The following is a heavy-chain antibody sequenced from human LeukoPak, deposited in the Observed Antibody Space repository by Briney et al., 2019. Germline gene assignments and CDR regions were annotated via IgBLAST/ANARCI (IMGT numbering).Heavy chain of an antibody. V-gene: IGHV4-31*01. D-gene: IGHD5-18*01. CDR3: ARAGGYSYECDY. J-gene: IGHJ4*02. CDR2: IHYSGST. Sequence: SETLSLTCTVSGGSISSGGYSWSWIRQHPGKGLEWIGYIHYSGSTYYNPSLKGPVTLSADTSKNQFSLKLTSVTAADTAVYYCARAGGYSYECDYWGQGTLVTVSS. CDR1: GGSISSGGYS.